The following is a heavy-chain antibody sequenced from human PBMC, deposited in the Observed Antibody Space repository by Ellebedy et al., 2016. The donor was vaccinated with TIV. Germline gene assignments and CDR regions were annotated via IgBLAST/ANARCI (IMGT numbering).Heavy chain of an antibody. Sequence: PGGSLRLSCEASGITFSDNAMTGVRQAPGKGLEWVSAITASGSRHYADSVKGRFTISRDNSKNTVYLQMSSLRDEDTAVYYCGKEILVVVTPALEHWGQGTLVTVSS. V-gene: IGHV3-23*01. CDR2: ITASGSR. CDR3: GKEILVVVTPALEH. CDR1: GITFSDNA. J-gene: IGHJ4*02. D-gene: IGHD3-22*01.